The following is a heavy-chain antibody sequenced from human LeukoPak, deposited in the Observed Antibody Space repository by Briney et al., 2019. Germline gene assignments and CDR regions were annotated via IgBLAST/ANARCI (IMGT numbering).Heavy chain of an antibody. J-gene: IGHJ4*02. D-gene: IGHD4-23*01. Sequence: PGRSLRLSCTASGFMFGGYAVSWVRQAPGKGLEWVGFTRSKSYGGTTEYAASVKGRFTISRDDSKSIAYLQMNSLKTEDTAVYYCSRAVAHLDYWGQGTLVTVSS. CDR2: TRSKSYGGTT. CDR1: GFMFGGYA. V-gene: IGHV3-49*04. CDR3: SRAVAHLDY.